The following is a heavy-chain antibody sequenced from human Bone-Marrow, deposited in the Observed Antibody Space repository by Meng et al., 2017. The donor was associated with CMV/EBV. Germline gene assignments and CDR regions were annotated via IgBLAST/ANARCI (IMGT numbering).Heavy chain of an antibody. CDR3: ARVVPAATLIYYYYGMDV. CDR2: MNPNSGNT. J-gene: IGHJ6*02. CDR1: GYTFTSYD. D-gene: IGHD2-2*01. Sequence: ASVKVSCKASGYTFTSYDINWVRQATGQGLEWMGWMNPNSGNTGYAQKFQGRVTITRNTSISTAYMELSSLRSEDTAVYYCARVVPAATLIYYYYGMDVWGQGTTVTASS. V-gene: IGHV1-8*03.